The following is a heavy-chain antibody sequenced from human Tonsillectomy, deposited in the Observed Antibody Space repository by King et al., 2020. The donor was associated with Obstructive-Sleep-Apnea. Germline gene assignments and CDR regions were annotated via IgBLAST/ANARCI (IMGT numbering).Heavy chain of an antibody. V-gene: IGHV3-30*04. J-gene: IGHJ4*01. Sequence: VQLVESGGGVVQPGRSLRLSCAASGFTFSNYAMHWVRQVPGKGLEWLAVTSYDGSIDYHADSVKGRFTISRDNSKSTLYLQMNSLRTEDTAMYYCATGDSPWELEGFDDWGQGTLVTVSS. CDR1: GFTFSNYA. CDR3: ATGDSPWELEGFDD. CDR2: TSYDGSID. D-gene: IGHD3-10*01.